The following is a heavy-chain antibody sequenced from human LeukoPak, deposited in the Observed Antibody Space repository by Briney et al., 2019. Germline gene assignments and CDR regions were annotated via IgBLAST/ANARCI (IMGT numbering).Heavy chain of an antibody. D-gene: IGHD3-10*01. CDR1: GFTFSSYA. V-gene: IGHV3-64*01. J-gene: IGHJ4*02. Sequence: GGSLRLSCAASGFTFSSYAMHWVRQAPGKGLEYVSAISSNGGSTYYANSVKGRFTISRDNAKNSLYLQMNSLRAEDTAVYYCARGLGWFGESDPGGGLDYWGQGTLVTVSS. CDR2: ISSNGGST. CDR3: ARGLGWFGESDPGGGLDY.